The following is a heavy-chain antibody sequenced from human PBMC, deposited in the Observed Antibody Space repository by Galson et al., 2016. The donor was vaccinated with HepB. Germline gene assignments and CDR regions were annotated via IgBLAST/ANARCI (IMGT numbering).Heavy chain of an antibody. CDR1: GASLSPYY. Sequence: SETLSLTCTVSGASLSPYYWSWIRQPPGKGLEWIGYIYYSGNTYYNPSLESRVTISVDTSKNQFSLKLSSVTAADTAVYYCARPATSTRCYNCFDYWGQGTLVTVSS. D-gene: IGHD2-2*01. J-gene: IGHJ4*02. V-gene: IGHV4-59*01. CDR2: IYYSGNT. CDR3: ARPATSTRCYNCFDY.